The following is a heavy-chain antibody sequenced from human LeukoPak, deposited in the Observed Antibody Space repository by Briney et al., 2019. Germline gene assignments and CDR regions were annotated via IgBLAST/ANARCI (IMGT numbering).Heavy chain of an antibody. D-gene: IGHD3-22*01. CDR3: ARGTISSGLRHYFDY. V-gene: IGHV4-34*01. CDR2: INHSGST. Sequence: PSETLSLTCAVYGGSFSGYYWSWIRQPPGKGLEWIGEINHSGSTNHNPSLKSRVTISVDTSKNQFSLKLSSVTAADTAVYYCARGTISSGLRHYFDYWGQGTLVTVSS. CDR1: GGSFSGYY. J-gene: IGHJ4*02.